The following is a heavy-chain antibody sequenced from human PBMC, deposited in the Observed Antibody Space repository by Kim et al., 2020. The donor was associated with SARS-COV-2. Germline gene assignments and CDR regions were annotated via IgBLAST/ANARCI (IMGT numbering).Heavy chain of an antibody. Sequence: SVKVSCKASGGTFSSYAISWVRQAPGQGLEWMGRIIPILGIANYAQKFQGRVTITADKSTSTAYMELSSLRSEDTAVYYCARDGEYYDSSGFNWFDPWGQGTLVTVSS. CDR1: GGTFSSYA. CDR3: ARDGEYYDSSGFNWFDP. J-gene: IGHJ5*02. V-gene: IGHV1-69*04. D-gene: IGHD3-22*01. CDR2: IIPILGIA.